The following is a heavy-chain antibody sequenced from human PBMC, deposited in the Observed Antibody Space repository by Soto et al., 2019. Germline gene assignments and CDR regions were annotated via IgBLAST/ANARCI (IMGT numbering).Heavy chain of an antibody. J-gene: IGHJ5*02. V-gene: IGHV1-3*01. CDR1: GYTFTSYA. D-gene: IGHD6-19*01. CDR3: EISSSGWYPIYWFDP. Sequence: ASVKVSCKASGYTFTSYAMHWVRQAPGQRLEWMGWINAGNGNTKYSQKFQGRVTITRDTSASTAYMELSSLRSEDTAVYYCEISSSGWYPIYWFDPWGQGTLVTVSS. CDR2: INAGNGNT.